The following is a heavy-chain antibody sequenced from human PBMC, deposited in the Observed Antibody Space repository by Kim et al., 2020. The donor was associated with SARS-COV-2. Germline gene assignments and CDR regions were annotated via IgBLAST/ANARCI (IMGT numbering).Heavy chain of an antibody. V-gene: IGHV1-2*06. Sequence: ASVKVSCKASGYTFTGYYMHWVRQAPGQGLEWMGRINPNSGGTNYAQKFQGRVTMTRDTSISTAYMELSRLRSDDTAVYYCARGPPYYYDSSGHLGDYWGQGTLVTVSS. CDR2: INPNSGGT. CDR3: ARGPPYYYDSSGHLGDY. CDR1: GYTFTGYY. J-gene: IGHJ4*02. D-gene: IGHD3-22*01.